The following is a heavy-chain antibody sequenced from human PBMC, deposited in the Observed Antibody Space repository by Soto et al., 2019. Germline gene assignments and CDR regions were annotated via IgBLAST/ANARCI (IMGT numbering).Heavy chain of an antibody. CDR1: GGSMSEYF. CDR3: ARDGYDGSGSPYPAY. D-gene: IGHD3-10*01. V-gene: IGHV4-59*01. Sequence: SETLSLTCSVSGGSMSEYFWSWIRQSPGKGLEWIGYIYYLGSTDYNPALKSRVTISVDTSKRQFSLRLTSVTAADTAVYYCARDGYDGSGSPYPAYWGPGTQVTVSS. J-gene: IGHJ4*02. CDR2: IYYLGST.